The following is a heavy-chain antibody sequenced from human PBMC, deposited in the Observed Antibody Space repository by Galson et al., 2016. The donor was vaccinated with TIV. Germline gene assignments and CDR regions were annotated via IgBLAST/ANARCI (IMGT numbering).Heavy chain of an antibody. Sequence: SLRLSCAASGFTFSSHWMHWVRQSPGKGLVWVSRINSDGNRRTYADSVKGRFTISRDNAKNILYLQLNSLRVEDTAVYHCSRGVGRAIAAAGFRWLDPWGQGTQVIVSS. D-gene: IGHD6-13*01. J-gene: IGHJ5*02. V-gene: IGHV3-74*01. CDR3: SRGVGRAIAAAGFRWLDP. CDR2: INSDGNRR. CDR1: GFTFSSHW.